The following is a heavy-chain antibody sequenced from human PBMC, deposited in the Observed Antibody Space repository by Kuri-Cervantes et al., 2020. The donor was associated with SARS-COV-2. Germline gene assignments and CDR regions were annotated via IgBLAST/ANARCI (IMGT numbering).Heavy chain of an antibody. J-gene: IGHJ4*02. Sequence: AETLSLTCAVSGYSISSGYYWCWIRQPPGKGLEWVGSIYHGGGTYYNQSLKGRVTISVDTSKNQFSLKLSSVTAADTAVYYCARTGVTAMVSGPGDVDYWGQGTLVTVSS. CDR2: IYHGGGT. CDR3: ARTGVTAMVSGPGDVDY. V-gene: IGHV4-38-2*01. CDR1: GYSISSGYY. D-gene: IGHD5-18*01.